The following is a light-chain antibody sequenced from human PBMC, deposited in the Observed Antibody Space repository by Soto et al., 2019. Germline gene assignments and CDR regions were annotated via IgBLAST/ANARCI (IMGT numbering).Light chain of an antibody. CDR1: SSNIGTNT. Sequence: QSVLTQPPSASGTPGQRVTISCSGSSSNIGTNTVIWYQQLPGAAPKLLIYSDNQRPSGVPDRFSGSKSGTSASLAISGLQSEDEADYYCAAWDVRLVVFGVWTKRTVL. J-gene: IGLJ2*01. CDR2: SDN. V-gene: IGLV1-44*01. CDR3: AAWDVRLVV.